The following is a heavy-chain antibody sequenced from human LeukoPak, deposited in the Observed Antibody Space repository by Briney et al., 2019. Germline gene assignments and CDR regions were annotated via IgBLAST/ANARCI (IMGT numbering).Heavy chain of an antibody. CDR1: GFSVTNNY. V-gene: IGHV3-53*01. CDR2: FYVGGAT. D-gene: IGHD5-24*01. CDR3: ARGDGYNFFDY. Sequence: GGSLRLSCAVSGFSVTNNYMSWVRRAPGKGLGWVSVFYVGGATYYADSVKGRFTISRDNSENTLYLQMKSLRAEDTAVYYCARGDGYNFFDYWGQGTLVTVSS. J-gene: IGHJ4*02.